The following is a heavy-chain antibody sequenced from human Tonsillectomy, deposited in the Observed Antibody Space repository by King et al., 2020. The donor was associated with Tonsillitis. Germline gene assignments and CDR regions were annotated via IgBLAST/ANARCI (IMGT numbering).Heavy chain of an antibody. CDR3: ARDYLGYCGGASCYYFDY. J-gene: IGHJ4*02. Sequence: VQLVESGGGVIQPGGSLRLSCVASGFTVSTNYMSWVRQAPGKGLEWVSIIYTGGSTYYADSVEGRFTISRDNAKNTVYLQMNSLRAEDTAVYYCARDYLGYCGGASCYYFDYWGQGALVTVSS. D-gene: IGHD2-15*01. CDR2: IYTGGST. CDR1: GFTVSTNY. V-gene: IGHV3-53*01.